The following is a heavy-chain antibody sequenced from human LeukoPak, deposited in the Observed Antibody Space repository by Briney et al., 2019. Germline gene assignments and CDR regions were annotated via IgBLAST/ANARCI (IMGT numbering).Heavy chain of an antibody. V-gene: IGHV3-30*18. J-gene: IGHJ4*02. CDR1: GFTFSSYG. CDR2: ISYDGSNK. D-gene: IGHD5-18*01. CDR3: AKGGRYSYGPRPLDY. Sequence: GGSPRLSCAASGFTFSSYGMHWVRQAPGKGLEWVAVISYDGSNKYYADSVKGRFTISRDNSKNTLYLQMNSLRAEDTAVYYCAKGGRYSYGPRPLDYWGQGTLVTVSS.